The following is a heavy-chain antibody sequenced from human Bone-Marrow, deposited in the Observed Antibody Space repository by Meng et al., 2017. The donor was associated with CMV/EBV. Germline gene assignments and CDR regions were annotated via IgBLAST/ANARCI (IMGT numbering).Heavy chain of an antibody. D-gene: IGHD5-12*01. J-gene: IGHJ5*02. V-gene: IGHV4-39*07. CDR1: GGSISSSSYY. CDR2: IYYSGST. Sequence: SETLSLTCTVSGGSISSSSYYWGWIHQPPGKGLEWIGSIYYSGSTNYNPSLKSRVTISVDTSKNQFSLKLSSVTAADTAVYYCARGVGGYSGYSYWCDPWAQGTLVTVSS. CDR3: ARGVGGYSGYSYWCDP.